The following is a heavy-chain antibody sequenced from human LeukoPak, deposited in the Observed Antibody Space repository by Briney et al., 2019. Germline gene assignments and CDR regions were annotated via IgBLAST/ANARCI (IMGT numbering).Heavy chain of an antibody. CDR1: GFSFSSYG. CDR3: AKDRGVWLGEGSWFDP. V-gene: IGHV3-30*18. J-gene: IGHJ5*02. D-gene: IGHD3-10*01. Sequence: GRSLRLSCGGSGFSFSSYGMHWVRQAPGKGLEWVAVISYDGSNKNYADSVKGRFTISRDNSKSTLYLQMNSLRAEDTAVYYCAKDRGVWLGEGSWFDPWGQGTLVTVSS. CDR2: ISYDGSNK.